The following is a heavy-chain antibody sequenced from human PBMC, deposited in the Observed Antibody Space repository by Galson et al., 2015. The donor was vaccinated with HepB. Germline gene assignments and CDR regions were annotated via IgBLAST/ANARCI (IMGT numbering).Heavy chain of an antibody. V-gene: IGHV3-23*01. D-gene: IGHD3-16*01. Sequence: SLRLSCAASGFAFDSHAMGWVRQAPGRGLEWISGITGKGDSTSYADSVKGRFTVSRDNSNNMLYPQMNRLRAEDAGLYFCAKGYGLCDSWGQGTLVTVSS. CDR3: AKGYGLCDS. CDR1: GFAFDSHA. CDR2: ITGKGDST. J-gene: IGHJ5*01.